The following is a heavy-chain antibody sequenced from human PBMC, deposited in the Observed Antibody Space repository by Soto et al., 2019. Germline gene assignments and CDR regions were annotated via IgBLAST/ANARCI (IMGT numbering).Heavy chain of an antibody. J-gene: IGHJ5*02. CDR3: VGITIFGVAPFDP. D-gene: IGHD3-3*01. Sequence: PSETLSLTCTVSGGSISSSSYYWGWIRQPPGKGLEWIGSIYYSGSTYYNPSLKSRVTISVDTSKNQFSLKLSSVTAADTAVYHCVGITIFGVAPFDPWGQGTLVTVSS. V-gene: IGHV4-39*01. CDR2: IYYSGST. CDR1: GGSISSSSYY.